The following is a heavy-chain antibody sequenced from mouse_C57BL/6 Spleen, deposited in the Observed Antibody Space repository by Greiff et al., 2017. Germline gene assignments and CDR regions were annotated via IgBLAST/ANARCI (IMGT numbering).Heavy chain of an antibody. CDR3: ARVVAQAPYYFDY. CDR2: IYPGSGNT. V-gene: IGHV1-76*01. Sequence: QVQLQQSGAELVRPGASVKLSCKASGYTFTDYYINWVKQRPGQGLEWIARIYPGSGNTYYNEKFKGKATLTAEKSSSTAYMQLSSLTSEDSAVYFCARVVAQAPYYFDYGGQGTTLTVAS. CDR1: GYTFTDYY. D-gene: IGHD1-3*01. J-gene: IGHJ2*01.